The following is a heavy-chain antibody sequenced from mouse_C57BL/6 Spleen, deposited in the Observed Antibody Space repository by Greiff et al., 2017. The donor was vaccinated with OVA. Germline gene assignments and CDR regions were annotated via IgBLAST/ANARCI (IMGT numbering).Heavy chain of an antibody. Sequence: VQLQQSGAELARPGASVKLSCKASGYTFTSYGISWVKQRTGQGLEWIGEIYPRSGNTYYNEKFKGKATLTADKSSSTAYMELRSLTSEDSAVYFCARSDSSGFAFDYWGQGTTLTVSS. CDR2: IYPRSGNT. CDR3: ARSDSSGFAFDY. CDR1: GYTFTSYG. D-gene: IGHD3-2*02. V-gene: IGHV1-81*01. J-gene: IGHJ2*01.